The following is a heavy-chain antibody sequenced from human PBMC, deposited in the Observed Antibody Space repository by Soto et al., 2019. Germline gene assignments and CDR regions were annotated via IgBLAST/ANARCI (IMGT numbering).Heavy chain of an antibody. CDR2: IIPIFGTA. D-gene: IGHD2-8*01. Sequence: QVQLVQSGAEVKKPGSSVKVSCKASGGTFSSYAISWVRQAPGQGLEWMGGIIPIFGTANYAQQFQGRVTITADESTSTAYMELSSLRSEDTAVYYCATTRYCTNGVCYHYYYYGMDVWGQGTTVTVSS. V-gene: IGHV1-69*01. CDR1: GGTFSSYA. J-gene: IGHJ6*02. CDR3: ATTRYCTNGVCYHYYYYGMDV.